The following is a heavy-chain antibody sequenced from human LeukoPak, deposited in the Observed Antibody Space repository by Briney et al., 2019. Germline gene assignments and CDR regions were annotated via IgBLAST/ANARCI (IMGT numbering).Heavy chain of an antibody. D-gene: IGHD3-10*01. CDR2: IYYSGSA. Sequence: SQTLSLTCTVSGGSISSGDYYWSWIRQPPGKGLEWIGYIYYSGSANYNPSLKSRVTISVDTSQNQFSLKLSSLTAADTAVYYCARHTYYGSGSHSAFDIWGQGTKVTVSS. V-gene: IGHV4-61*08. CDR3: ARHTYYGSGSHSAFDI. J-gene: IGHJ3*02. CDR1: GGSISSGDYY.